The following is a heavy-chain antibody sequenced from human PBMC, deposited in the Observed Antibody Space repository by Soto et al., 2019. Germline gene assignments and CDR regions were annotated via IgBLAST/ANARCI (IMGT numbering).Heavy chain of an antibody. D-gene: IGHD6-13*01. Sequence: SVKVSCQGSGGTFSRYAISLVRLAPGQGQEWMGGIIPFFGKANYAQQFHCRVTITPDKSPSTAYIELNSLRSEDTAAYYSARGAGIYSHKGLDVWGQGTRVTVSS. CDR3: ARGAGIYSHKGLDV. CDR1: GGTFSRYA. V-gene: IGHV1-69*06. CDR2: IIPFFGKA. J-gene: IGHJ6*02.